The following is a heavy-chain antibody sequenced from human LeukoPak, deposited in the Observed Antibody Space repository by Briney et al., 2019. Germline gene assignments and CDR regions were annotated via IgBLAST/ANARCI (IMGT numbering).Heavy chain of an antibody. CDR3: ASTPASYYYDSSGYDFDY. CDR1: GFTFDDYA. J-gene: IGHJ4*02. Sequence: GRSLRLSCAASGFTFDDYAMHWVRQAPGKGLEWVSGISWNSGSIGYADSVKGRFTISRDNAKNSLYLQMNSLRAEDTAVYYCASTPASYYYDSSGYDFDYWGQGTLVTVSS. V-gene: IGHV3-9*01. CDR2: ISWNSGSI. D-gene: IGHD3-22*01.